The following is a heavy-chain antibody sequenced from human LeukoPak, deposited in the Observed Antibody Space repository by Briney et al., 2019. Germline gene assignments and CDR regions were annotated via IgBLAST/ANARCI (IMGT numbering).Heavy chain of an antibody. CDR1: GGTLSSYV. V-gene: IGHV1-69*05. CDR3: AREQEDKFDY. J-gene: IGHJ4*02. CDR2: IIPIFGTA. Sequence: GASVKVSCKASGGTLSSYVISWGRQAPGQGLEWMGGIIPIFGTANYAQKFQGRVTITTDESTSTAYMELSSLRSEDTAVYYCAREQEDKFDYWGQGTLVTVSS.